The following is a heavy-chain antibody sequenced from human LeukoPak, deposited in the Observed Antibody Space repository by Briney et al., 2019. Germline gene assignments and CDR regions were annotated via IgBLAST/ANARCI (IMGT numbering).Heavy chain of an antibody. V-gene: IGHV3-64*01. CDR1: GFTFSCYA. J-gene: IGHJ3*02. D-gene: IGHD1-7*01. Sequence: GGSLRLSCAASGFTFSCYAMHWVRQAPGKGLEYVSAISSNGGSTYYANSVKGRFTISRDNSKNTLYLQMGSLRAEDTAVYYCARENWNYVGAFDIWGQGTMVTVSS. CDR2: ISSNGGST. CDR3: ARENWNYVGAFDI.